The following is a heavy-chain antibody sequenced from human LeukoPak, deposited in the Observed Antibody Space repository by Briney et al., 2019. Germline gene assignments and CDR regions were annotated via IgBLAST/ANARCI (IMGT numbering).Heavy chain of an antibody. D-gene: IGHD6-6*01. J-gene: IGHJ4*02. Sequence: GGSLRLSCAASGFAFNFYAMSWVRQAPGKGLNWVGRIRNKVNSYTTEYAASVKGRFTISRDDSKNSLYLQMNSLKTEDTAVYYCASVSAGLVEYWGQGILVTVSS. CDR1: GFAFNFYA. V-gene: IGHV3-72*01. CDR3: ASVSAGLVEY. CDR2: IRNKVNSYTT.